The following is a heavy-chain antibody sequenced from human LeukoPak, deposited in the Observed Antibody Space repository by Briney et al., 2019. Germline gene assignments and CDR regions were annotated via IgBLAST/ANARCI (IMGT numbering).Heavy chain of an antibody. V-gene: IGHV3-23*01. CDR1: GFTFSNYA. CDR3: AKSNGMVWGVTAYYYGMDV. J-gene: IGHJ6*02. Sequence: GGSLRLSCAVSGFTFSNYAMSWVRQAPGKGLEWVSVISGSGGSTDYAVSVRGRFTTSRDNSKNTLYLQMNSLRVEDTAVYYCAKSNGMVWGVTAYYYGMDVWGQGTTVTVSS. CDR2: ISGSGGST. D-gene: IGHD3-10*01.